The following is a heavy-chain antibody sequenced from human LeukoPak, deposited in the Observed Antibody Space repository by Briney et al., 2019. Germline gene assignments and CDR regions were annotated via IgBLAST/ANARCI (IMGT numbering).Heavy chain of an antibody. CDR3: ARAAGGNSGIDY. J-gene: IGHJ4*02. Sequence: PSETLSLTCTVSGGSISSYYWSWIRQPPGKGLEWIGYIYYSGSTNYNPSLKSRVTISVDTSKNQFSLKLSSVTAADTAVYYCARAAGGNSGIDYWGQGTLVTVSS. CDR2: IYYSGST. CDR1: GGSISSYY. D-gene: IGHD4-23*01. V-gene: IGHV4-59*01.